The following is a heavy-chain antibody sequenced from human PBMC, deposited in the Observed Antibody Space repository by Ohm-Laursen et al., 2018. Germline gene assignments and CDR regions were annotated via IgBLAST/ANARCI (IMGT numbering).Heavy chain of an antibody. CDR1: GFTFSSYG. Sequence: SLRFSCSASGFTFSSYGMHWVRQAPGKGLEWVAVIWYDGSKKYYADSVKGRFTISRDNSKNTLYLQMNSLRVEDTAVYYCARVRTGKLDYWGQGTLVTVSS. D-gene: IGHD3/OR15-3a*01. J-gene: IGHJ4*02. CDR2: IWYDGSKK. V-gene: IGHV3-33*08. CDR3: ARVRTGKLDY.